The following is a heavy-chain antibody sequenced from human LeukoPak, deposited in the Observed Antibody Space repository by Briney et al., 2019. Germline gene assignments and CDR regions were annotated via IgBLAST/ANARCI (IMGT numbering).Heavy chain of an antibody. CDR1: GFTLSSYA. Sequence: GGSLRLSCAASGFTLSSYAMSWVRQAPGKGLEWVSAISVSGNTYHADSVKGRFTISRDSSKNSLYLQMNSLRAEDTAVYYCARDPNGWYFVDYWGQGTLVTVSS. CDR3: ARDPNGWYFVDY. V-gene: IGHV3-23*01. D-gene: IGHD6-19*01. CDR2: ISVSGNT. J-gene: IGHJ4*02.